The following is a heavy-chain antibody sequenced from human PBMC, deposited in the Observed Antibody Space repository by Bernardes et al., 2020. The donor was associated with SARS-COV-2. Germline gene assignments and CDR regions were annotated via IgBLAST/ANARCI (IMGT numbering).Heavy chain of an antibody. D-gene: IGHD3-10*01. V-gene: IGHV3-23*01. CDR2: ISGSGGST. J-gene: IGHJ6*02. Sequence: GSLRLSCAASGFTFSSYAMSWVRQAPGKGLEWVSAISGSGGSTYYADSVKGRFTISRDNSKNTLYLQMNSLRAEDTAVYYCAKDVLLWFGEGHMDVWGQGTTVTVSS. CDR1: GFTFSSYA. CDR3: AKDVLLWFGEGHMDV.